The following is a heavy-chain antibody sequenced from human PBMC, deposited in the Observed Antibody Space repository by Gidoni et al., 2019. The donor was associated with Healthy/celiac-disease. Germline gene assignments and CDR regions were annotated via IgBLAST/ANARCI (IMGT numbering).Heavy chain of an antibody. Sequence: QVQLQESGPGLVKPSQTLSLTCTVSGGSISSGSYYWSWIRQPAGKGLEWIGRIYTSGTTNYNPSLKSRVTISVDTSKNQFSLKLSSVTAADTAVYYCARDLVSHYGATRWYFDLWGRGTLVTVSS. CDR3: ARDLVSHYGATRWYFDL. CDR1: GGSISSGSYY. J-gene: IGHJ2*01. V-gene: IGHV4-61*02. D-gene: IGHD4-17*01. CDR2: IYTSGTT.